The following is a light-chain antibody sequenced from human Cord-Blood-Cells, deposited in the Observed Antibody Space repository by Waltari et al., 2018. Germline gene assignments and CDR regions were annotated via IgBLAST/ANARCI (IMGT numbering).Light chain of an antibody. Sequence: QSALTQPASVSGPPGQSITISCTGTSSAVGSYNLVSWYLQHPGKAPKLMIYAGSQRPSGVSNRFSGSKSGNTASLTISGLQAEDEADYYCCSYAGSSTYVFGTGTKVTVL. V-gene: IGLV2-23*01. CDR1: SSAVGSYNL. CDR2: AGS. CDR3: CSYAGSSTYV. J-gene: IGLJ1*01.